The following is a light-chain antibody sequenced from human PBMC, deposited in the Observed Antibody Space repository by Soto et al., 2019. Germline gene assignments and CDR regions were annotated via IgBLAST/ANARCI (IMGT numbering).Light chain of an antibody. Sequence: DIQMTQSPSTLSASVGDRVTITCRASQSISNWLAWYQQKPGKAPKLLIYDASSLESGVPSSFSGSGSGTEFTLTISRLQPDDFATFYCQHYSNYLWTFGQGTKVEIK. J-gene: IGKJ1*01. CDR1: QSISNW. CDR3: QHYSNYLWT. V-gene: IGKV1-5*01. CDR2: DAS.